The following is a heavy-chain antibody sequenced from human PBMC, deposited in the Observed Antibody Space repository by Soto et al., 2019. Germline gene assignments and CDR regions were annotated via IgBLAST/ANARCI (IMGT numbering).Heavy chain of an antibody. CDR2: MSPNSGNT. D-gene: IGHD6-19*01. CDR3: ARGSSAVAGLDY. J-gene: IGHJ4*02. V-gene: IGHV1-8*01. Sequence: QVHLVQSGAEVKKPGASVKVSCKASGYTFTSYDINWVRQATGQGLEWMGLMSPNSGNTGYAQKFQGRVNMTRDTSVSTAYMELSSLRSEDTAVYYCARGSSAVAGLDYWGQGALVTVSS. CDR1: GYTFTSYD.